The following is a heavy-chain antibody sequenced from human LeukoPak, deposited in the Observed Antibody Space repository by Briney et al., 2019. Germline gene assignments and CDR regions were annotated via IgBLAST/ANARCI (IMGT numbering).Heavy chain of an antibody. J-gene: IGHJ3*02. Sequence: ASVKVSCKASGGTFSSYAISWVRQAPGQGLEWMGRIIPILGIANYAQKFQGRVTITADKSTSTAYMELSSLRSEDTAVYYCARKEVTISGIAAAGTINDAFGIWGQGTMVTVSS. V-gene: IGHV1-69*04. CDR2: IIPILGIA. D-gene: IGHD6-13*01. CDR1: GGTFSSYA. CDR3: ARKEVTISGIAAAGTINDAFGI.